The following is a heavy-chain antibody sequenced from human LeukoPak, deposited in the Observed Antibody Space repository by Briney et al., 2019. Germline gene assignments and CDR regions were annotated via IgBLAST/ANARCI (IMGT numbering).Heavy chain of an antibody. D-gene: IGHD3-22*01. J-gene: IGHJ3*02. V-gene: IGHV1-18*01. CDR1: GYTFTSYG. Sequence: GASVKVSCKASGYTFTSYGISWVRQAPGQGLEWMGWISAYNGNTNYAQKLQGRVTMTTDTSTSTAYMELRSLRSDDTAVYYCARDVTMIVGPSSFDIWGQGTMVTVSS. CDR3: ARDVTMIVGPSSFDI. CDR2: ISAYNGNT.